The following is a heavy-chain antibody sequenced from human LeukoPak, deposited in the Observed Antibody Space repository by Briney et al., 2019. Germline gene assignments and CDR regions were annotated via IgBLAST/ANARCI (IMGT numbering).Heavy chain of an antibody. V-gene: IGHV1-2*02. D-gene: IGHD4-17*01. CDR3: ARGLRRDYVMLFY. CDR1: GYTFTGYY. J-gene: IGHJ4*02. Sequence: ASVKLSCKASGYTFTGYYMHWVRQAPGQGLEWMGWINPNSGGTNYAQTFKVRVTMTRDTSISTAYMEPSRLRSDDTAVYYCARGLRRDYVMLFYWGQGTLVTVSS. CDR2: INPNSGGT.